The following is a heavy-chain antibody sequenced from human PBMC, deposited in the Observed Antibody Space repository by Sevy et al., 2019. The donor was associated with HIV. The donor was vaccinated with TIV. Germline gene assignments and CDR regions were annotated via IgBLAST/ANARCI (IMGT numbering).Heavy chain of an antibody. J-gene: IGHJ4*02. V-gene: IGHV3-49*04. CDR3: TRWSGSQSIFDY. Sequence: GALRLSCTASGFIFGDYGMSWVRQAPGKGLEWIAFFKSKIHGGTTENAASVKGRFTISIDDSKNIVYLQMSNLKTEDTAVYYCTRWSGSQSIFDYWGQGTLVTVSS. CDR1: GFIFGDYG. D-gene: IGHD1-26*01. CDR2: FKSKIHGGTT.